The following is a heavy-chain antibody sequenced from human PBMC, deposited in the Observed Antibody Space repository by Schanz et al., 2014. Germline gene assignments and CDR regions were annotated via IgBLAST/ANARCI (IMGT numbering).Heavy chain of an antibody. CDR3: AKVAPAATYLDS. Sequence: EVQLLESGGGLVQPGGSLRLSCAASGFTFSKYGVHWVRQAPGKGLEWVSDISDSGDSTHYADSVKGRFTISRDNAKNSLFLQMNSLSAEDTAVYYCAKVAPAATYLDSWGLGTLVTVSS. D-gene: IGHD2-2*01. V-gene: IGHV3-48*04. J-gene: IGHJ4*02. CDR1: GFTFSKYG. CDR2: ISDSGDST.